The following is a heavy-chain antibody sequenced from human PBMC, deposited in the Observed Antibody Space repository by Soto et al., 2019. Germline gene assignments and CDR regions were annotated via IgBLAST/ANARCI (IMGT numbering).Heavy chain of an antibody. CDR3: QTNFDYGGKTSDY. CDR2: INPNSGGT. V-gene: IGHV1-2*02. J-gene: IGHJ4*02. CDR1: GYTFTGYY. Sequence: ASVKVSCKASGYTFTGYYMHWVRQAPGQGLEWMGWINPNSGGTNYAQKFQGRVTMTRDTSISTAYMELSRLRSDDTAVYYCQTNFDYGGKTSDYWGQGTLVTVSS. D-gene: IGHD4-17*01.